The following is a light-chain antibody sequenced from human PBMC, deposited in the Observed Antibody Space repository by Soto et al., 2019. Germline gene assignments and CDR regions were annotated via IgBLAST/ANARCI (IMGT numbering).Light chain of an antibody. Sequence: DMQLTQSPPFLSASVGDRVTISCRASQGINNYVAWYQQKPGKAPKLLIYAASTLQSGVPSRFSGSGSGTDFTLTISCLQSEDFATYYCQQYYSFPITFGQGTRLEIK. CDR1: QGINNY. CDR2: AAS. J-gene: IGKJ5*01. CDR3: QQYYSFPIT. V-gene: IGKV1-9*01.